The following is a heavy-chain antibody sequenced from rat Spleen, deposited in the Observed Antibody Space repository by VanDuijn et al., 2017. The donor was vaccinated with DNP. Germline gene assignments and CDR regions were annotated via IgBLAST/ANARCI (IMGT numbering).Heavy chain of an antibody. V-gene: IGHV5-7*01. Sequence: VQLVESGGGLVQPGRSLKLSCAASGFTLSGYNMVWVRQAPEKGLEWVATIISDGSRTYYPDSMKGRFTISRDDAKSSLYLQMNSLKSEDTATYYCARGSTSIYWYFDFWGPGTMVTVSS. CDR2: IISDGSRT. D-gene: IGHD3-1*01. CDR3: ARGSTSIYWYFDF. J-gene: IGHJ1*01. CDR1: GFTLSGYN.